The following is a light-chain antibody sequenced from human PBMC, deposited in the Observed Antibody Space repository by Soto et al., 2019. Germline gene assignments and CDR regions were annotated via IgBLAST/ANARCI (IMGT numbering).Light chain of an antibody. CDR2: DAS. V-gene: IGKV1-33*01. Sequence: DIQMTESPASLSASVGDRVTITCQASQDISNYLNWYQQKPGKAPKLLIYDASNLETGVPSRFSGSGSGTDLTFTISSLQPEDIATYYCQQYDNLTFGGGTKVDIK. CDR1: QDISNY. J-gene: IGKJ4*01. CDR3: QQYDNLT.